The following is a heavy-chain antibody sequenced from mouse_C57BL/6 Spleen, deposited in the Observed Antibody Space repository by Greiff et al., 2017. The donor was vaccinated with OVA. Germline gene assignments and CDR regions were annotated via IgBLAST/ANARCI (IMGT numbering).Heavy chain of an antibody. D-gene: IGHD1-1*01. CDR1: GYTFTSYW. J-gene: IGHJ2*01. CDR2: IDPSDSYT. CDR3: ARKEGYGSSRYYVDY. V-gene: IGHV1-69*01. Sequence: QVQLQQPGAELVMPGASVKLSCKASGYTFTSYWMHWVKQRPGQGLEWIGEIDPSDSYTNYNQKFKGKSTLTVDKSSSTAYMQLSSLTSEDSAVYYCARKEGYGSSRYYVDYWGKGTTLTVSS.